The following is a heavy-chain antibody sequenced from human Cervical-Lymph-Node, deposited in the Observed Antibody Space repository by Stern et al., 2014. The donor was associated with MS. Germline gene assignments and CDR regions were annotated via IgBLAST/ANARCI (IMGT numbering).Heavy chain of an antibody. CDR3: GRDTCRGGGCYFRY. J-gene: IGHJ4*02. CDR2: VSNEGSKQ. CDR1: GFIFSNYA. Sequence: VQLVESGGGVVQPGRSLRLSCAASGFIFSNYAMHWVRQAPGQGLDWVAFVSNEGSKQFYADSVKGRFTISRDNANNTLYLQMNSLRPEDTAVYYCGRDTCRGGGCYFRYWGQGILITVSS. D-gene: IGHD2-15*01. V-gene: IGHV3-30-3*01.